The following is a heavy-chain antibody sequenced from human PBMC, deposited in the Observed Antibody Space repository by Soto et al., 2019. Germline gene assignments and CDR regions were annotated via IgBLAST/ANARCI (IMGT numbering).Heavy chain of an antibody. Sequence: QVQLVESGGGVVQPGRSLRLSCAASGFTFSSYGMHWVRQAPGKGLEWVAVISYDGSNKYYADSVKGRFTISRDKSKNTLYLQMNSLRAEDTAVYYCAKMAPEYCSGGSCPQGNDAFDIWGQGTMVTVSS. CDR1: GFTFSSYG. V-gene: IGHV3-30*18. CDR2: ISYDGSNK. D-gene: IGHD2-15*01. CDR3: AKMAPEYCSGGSCPQGNDAFDI. J-gene: IGHJ3*02.